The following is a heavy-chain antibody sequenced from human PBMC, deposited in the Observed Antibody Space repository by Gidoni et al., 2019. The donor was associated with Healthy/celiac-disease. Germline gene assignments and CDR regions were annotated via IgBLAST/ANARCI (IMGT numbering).Heavy chain of an antibody. CDR2: IYYSGST. CDR1: GGSISSSSYY. J-gene: IGHJ4*02. CDR3: ATPSAIAAAGFDY. D-gene: IGHD6-13*01. V-gene: IGHV4-39*01. Sequence: QLQLQESGPGLVKPSETLSLTCPVSGGSISSSSYYWGWIRQPPGKGLEWIGSIYYSGSTYYNPSLKSRVTISVDTSKNQFSLKLSSVTAADTAVYYCATPSAIAAAGFDYWGQGTLVTVSS.